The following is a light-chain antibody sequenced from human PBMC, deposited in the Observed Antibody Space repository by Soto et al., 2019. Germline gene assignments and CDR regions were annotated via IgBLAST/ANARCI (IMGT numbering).Light chain of an antibody. CDR1: QSISSW. CDR2: KAY. J-gene: IGKJ2*01. V-gene: IGKV1-5*03. Sequence: DIQMTQSPSTLSASVGDRVTITCRASQSISSWLAWYQQKPGKAPKLLIYKAYSLESGVPTRFSGSDSGTEFNLTISSLQPDDFATYYCQQYNSYQYTFGQGTKLEIK. CDR3: QQYNSYQYT.